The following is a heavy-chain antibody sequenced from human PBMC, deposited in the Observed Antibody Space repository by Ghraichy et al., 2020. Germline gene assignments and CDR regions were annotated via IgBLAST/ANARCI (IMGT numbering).Heavy chain of an antibody. Sequence: SETLSLTCSVSGGSISSDYWNWIRQPPGKGLEWIGYIYHSGTTKYNPSLKSRVTISIDTSKNQFSLKVSSVTAADTAVYYCARDGRGSSLDFDSWGQGTLVTVSS. CDR2: IYHSGTT. J-gene: IGHJ4*02. V-gene: IGHV4-59*01. CDR1: GGSISSDY. CDR3: ARDGRGSSLDFDS. D-gene: IGHD3-16*01.